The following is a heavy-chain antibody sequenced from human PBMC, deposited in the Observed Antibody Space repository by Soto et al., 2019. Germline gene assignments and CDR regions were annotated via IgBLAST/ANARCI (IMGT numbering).Heavy chain of an antibody. Sequence: PGGSLRLSCAASGFTFSGSPIHWVRQASGKGLEWVARMRSKANSFATTYNASVKGRFTISRDDSKNTAYLQINSLIAVDTVLYYCARAGIYSSGRGEYYFDYWGQGTLVTVSS. CDR2: MRSKANSFAT. CDR1: GFTFSGSP. CDR3: ARAGIYSSGRGEYYFDY. J-gene: IGHJ4*02. V-gene: IGHV3-73*01. D-gene: IGHD6-19*01.